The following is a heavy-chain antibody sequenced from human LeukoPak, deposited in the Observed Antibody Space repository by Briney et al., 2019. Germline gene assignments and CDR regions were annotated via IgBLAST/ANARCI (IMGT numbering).Heavy chain of an antibody. CDR2: IKQDGSGK. V-gene: IGHV3-7*03. J-gene: IGHJ4*02. Sequence: PSWFLRLGCAASGFTVYIYGVALVRQTPGKGLEWVSNIKQDGSGKNYVDSVKGRFTISRDNAKNSLYLQMNSLRAEDTALYYCAKGPYSLSLDHFDYWGQGTLVTVSS. CDR3: AKGPYSLSLDHFDY. D-gene: IGHD6-13*01. CDR1: GFTVYIYG.